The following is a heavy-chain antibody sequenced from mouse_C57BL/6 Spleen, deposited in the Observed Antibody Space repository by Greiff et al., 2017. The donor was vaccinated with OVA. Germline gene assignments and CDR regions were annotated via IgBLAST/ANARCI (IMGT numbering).Heavy chain of an antibody. CDR1: GYTFTSYW. CDR3: ARGVTTVVAGAMDY. D-gene: IGHD1-1*01. V-gene: IGHV1-53*01. CDR2: INPSNGGT. Sequence: QVHVKQPGTELVKPGASVKLSCKASGYTFTSYWMHWVKQRPGQGLEWIGNINPSNGGTNYNEKFKSKATLTVDKSSSTAYMQLSSLTSEDSAVYYCARGVTTVVAGAMDYWGQGTSVTVSS. J-gene: IGHJ4*01.